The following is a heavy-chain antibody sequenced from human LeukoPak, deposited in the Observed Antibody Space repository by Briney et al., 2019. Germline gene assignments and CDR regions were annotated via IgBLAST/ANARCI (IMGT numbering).Heavy chain of an antibody. V-gene: IGHV4-30-4*01. J-gene: IGHJ6*03. D-gene: IGHD3-22*01. CDR1: GGSISSNVCY. CDR2: IYYSGST. CDR3: ARGPGNYYTYQPFYYMDV. Sequence: SEALSLTCTVSGGSISSNVCYWSWIRQHPGGGLEWIGYIYYSGSTHYNPSLKSRVTISLDTSKRQFSLTLSSVTAADTGVYYCARGPGNYYTYQPFYYMDVWGKGTAVIVS.